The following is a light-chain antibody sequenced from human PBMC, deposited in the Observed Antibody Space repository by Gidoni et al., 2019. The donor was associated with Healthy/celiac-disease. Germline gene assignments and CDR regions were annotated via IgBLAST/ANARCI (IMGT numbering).Light chain of an antibody. CDR3: QKYNSAPQT. CDR2: AAS. CDR1: QGISKY. Sequence: DIQMTQSPPSLSASVGDRVTITCRASQGISKYLAWYQQKPGKVPKLLIYAASNLQSGVPSRFSGSGSGTDFTLTISSLQPEDVATYYCQKYNSAPQTFGQGTKVEIK. J-gene: IGKJ1*01. V-gene: IGKV1-27*01.